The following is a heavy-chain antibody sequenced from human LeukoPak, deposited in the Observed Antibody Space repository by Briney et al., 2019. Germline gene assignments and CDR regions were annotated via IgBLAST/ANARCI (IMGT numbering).Heavy chain of an antibody. CDR2: IKQDGSEK. Sequence: GDSLRLSCAVSGLIFSSYCMSWVRQAPGKGLEWVANIKQDGSEKNYVDSVKGRFTISRDNAKTSLYLQMNSLRAEDTAVYYCATTYYNSASGPFDYWGQGTLVTVSS. CDR3: ATTYYNSASGPFDY. CDR1: GLIFSSYC. D-gene: IGHD3-10*01. J-gene: IGHJ4*02. V-gene: IGHV3-7*01.